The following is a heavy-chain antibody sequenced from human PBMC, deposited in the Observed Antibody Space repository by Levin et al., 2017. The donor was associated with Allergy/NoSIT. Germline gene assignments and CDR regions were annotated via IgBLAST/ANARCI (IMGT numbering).Heavy chain of an antibody. CDR1: GFTFDDYV. D-gene: IGHD1-26*01. J-gene: IGHJ5*02. CDR3: TRAGIVGETLRRGAWFDP. Sequence: RGESLKISCAASGFTFDDYVMHWVRQAPGKGLEWLSAINWDGVNTAYADSVRGRFTLFRDNAKNSLDLQMDSLRIEDTAFYYCTRAGIVGETLRRGAWFDPWGQGTLVIVSS. CDR2: INWDGVNT. V-gene: IGHV3-20*04.